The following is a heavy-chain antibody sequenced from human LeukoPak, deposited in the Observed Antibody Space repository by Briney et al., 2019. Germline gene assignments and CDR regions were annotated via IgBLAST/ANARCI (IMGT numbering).Heavy chain of an antibody. V-gene: IGHV3-30-3*01. CDR1: GFTFSSYA. J-gene: IGHJ4*02. CDR3: ARENYYDSSGYYWAFDY. D-gene: IGHD3-22*01. CDR2: ISYDGSNK. Sequence: GGSLRLSCAASGFTFSSYAMHWVRQAPGKGLEWVAVISYDGSNKYYADSVKGRFTISRDNSKNTLYLQMNSLRAEDTAVYYCARENYYDSSGYYWAFDYWGQGTLVTVSS.